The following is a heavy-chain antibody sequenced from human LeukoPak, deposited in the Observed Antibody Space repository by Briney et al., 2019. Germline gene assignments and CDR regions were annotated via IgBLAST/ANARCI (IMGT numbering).Heavy chain of an antibody. D-gene: IGHD4-23*01. Sequence: GASVTVSCKASGGTFSSYAISWVRQAPGQGLEWMGGIIPIFGTANYAQKFQGRVTITADESTSTAYMELSSLRSEDTAVYYCARVTLPLNWFDPWGQETLVTVSS. V-gene: IGHV1-69*13. CDR2: IIPIFGTA. J-gene: IGHJ5*02. CDR1: GGTFSSYA. CDR3: ARVTLPLNWFDP.